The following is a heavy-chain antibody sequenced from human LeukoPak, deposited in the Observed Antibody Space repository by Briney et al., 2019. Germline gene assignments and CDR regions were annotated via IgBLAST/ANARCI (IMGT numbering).Heavy chain of an antibody. CDR3: ARGSSWLDY. V-gene: IGHV4-4*07. J-gene: IGHJ4*02. Sequence: SETLSLTCTVSGGSMSNYYWSWIRQPAGKGLEWIGRIYTSGSTNYNPSLKSRVAISADTSKNQFSLKLNSVTAADTAVYYCARGSSWLDYWGQGTLVTVSS. CDR2: IYTSGST. D-gene: IGHD6-13*01. CDR1: GGSMSNYY.